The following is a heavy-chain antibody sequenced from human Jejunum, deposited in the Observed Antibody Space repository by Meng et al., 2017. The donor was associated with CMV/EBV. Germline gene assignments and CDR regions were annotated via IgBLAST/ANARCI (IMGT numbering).Heavy chain of an antibody. V-gene: IGHV3-30*02. CDR3: VKEGLEY. CDR1: GFTFSTYG. Sequence: QVKLVESGGGVVQPGESLRLSCATSGFTFSTYGMHWVRQAPGKGLEWVTFIRNDGSNKYYVDSVKGRFTTSRDNSKNTVYLQVNSLRVEDTAVYYCVKEGLEYWGQGTLVTVSS. J-gene: IGHJ4*02. D-gene: IGHD6-6*01. CDR2: IRNDGSNK.